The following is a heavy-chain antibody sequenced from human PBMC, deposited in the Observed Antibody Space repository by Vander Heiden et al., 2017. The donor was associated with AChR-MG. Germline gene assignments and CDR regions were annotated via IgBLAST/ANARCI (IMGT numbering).Heavy chain of an antibody. CDR1: GSTFDDYA. CDR2: ISWNSGSI. Sequence: EVQLVESGGGLVQPGRSLTLSCAAAGSTFDDYAMHWVRQAPGKGLEWVSGISWNSGSIGYADSVKGRFTISRDNAKNSLYLQMNSLRAEDTALYYCAKDSAGAIMGWFDPWGQGTLVTVSS. V-gene: IGHV3-9*01. J-gene: IGHJ5*02. CDR3: AKDSAGAIMGWFDP. D-gene: IGHD1-26*01.